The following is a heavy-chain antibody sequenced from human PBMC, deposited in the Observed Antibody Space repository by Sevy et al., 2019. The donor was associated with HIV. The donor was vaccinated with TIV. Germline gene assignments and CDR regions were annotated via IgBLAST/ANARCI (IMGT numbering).Heavy chain of an antibody. CDR3: AGPILTYNNGWSYYDY. CDR1: GASISSSGYY. V-gene: IGHV4-39*01. Sequence: SETLSLTCTVSGASISSSGYYWGWIRQPPGKGLEWIASINYSGIRFYNPSLKSRITISADTSKNPFSLDLNSVTAADTAIYYCAGPILTYNNGWSYYDYWGQGTVVTVSS. J-gene: IGHJ4*02. CDR2: INYSGIR. D-gene: IGHD6-19*01.